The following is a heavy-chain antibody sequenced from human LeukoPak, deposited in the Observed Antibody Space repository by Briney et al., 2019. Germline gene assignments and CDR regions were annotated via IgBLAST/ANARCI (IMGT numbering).Heavy chain of an antibody. CDR3: ARGRVSSSTWYSTYYYYFYMDV. Sequence: SETLSLTCSVSDDSITMYYWTWIRQPPGRGLEWIGYVDHTGSTNFNPSLNGRVSISRDTTNNLFSLRLRSVTAADTAVYFCARGRVSSSTWYSTYYYYFYMDVWGKGTTVTVSS. CDR1: DDSITMYY. D-gene: IGHD1-1*01. CDR2: VDHTGST. J-gene: IGHJ6*03. V-gene: IGHV4-59*01.